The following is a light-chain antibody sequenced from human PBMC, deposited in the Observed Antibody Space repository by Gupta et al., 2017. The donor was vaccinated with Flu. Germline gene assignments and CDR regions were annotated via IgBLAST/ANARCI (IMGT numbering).Light chain of an antibody. CDR1: QGISSY. V-gene: IGKV1-9*01. Sequence: PPFTPASVRDTVMITCLASQGISSYFAWYQHKPGKAPKLLIYAASTLQTGVPPRFGGSGSGTEFTLTISSLQPEDFATYYCQQLNPYPITFGPGTRVDLK. CDR3: QQLNPYPIT. J-gene: IGKJ3*01. CDR2: AAS.